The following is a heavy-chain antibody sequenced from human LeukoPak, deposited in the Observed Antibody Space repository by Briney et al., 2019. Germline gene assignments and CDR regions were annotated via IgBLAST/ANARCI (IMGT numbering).Heavy chain of an antibody. CDR2: INHSGST. CDR1: GGSFSGYY. D-gene: IGHD3-22*01. Sequence: SETLSLTCAVHGGSFSGYYRSWIRQPPGKGLEWIGEINHSGSTNYNPSLKSRVTISVDTSKNQFSLKLSSVTAADTAVYYCASSYYDSKFDYWGQGTLVTVSS. CDR3: ASSYYDSKFDY. J-gene: IGHJ4*02. V-gene: IGHV4-34*01.